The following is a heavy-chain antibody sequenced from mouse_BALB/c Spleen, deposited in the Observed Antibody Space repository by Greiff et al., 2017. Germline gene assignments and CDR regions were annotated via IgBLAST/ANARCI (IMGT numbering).Heavy chain of an antibody. V-gene: IGHV5-6-5*01. J-gene: IGHJ4*01. D-gene: IGHD1-1*01. CDR2: ISSGGST. Sequence: DVHLVESGGGLVKPGGSLKLSCAASGFTFSSYAMSWVRQTPEKRLEWVASISSGGSTYYPDSVKGRFTISRDNARNILYLQMSSLRSEDTAMYYCAREEITTVVGGTMDYWGQGTSVTVSS. CDR1: GFTFSSYA. CDR3: AREEITTVVGGTMDY.